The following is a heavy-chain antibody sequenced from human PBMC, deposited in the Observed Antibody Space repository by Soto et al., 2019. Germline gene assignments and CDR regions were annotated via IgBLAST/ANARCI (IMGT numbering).Heavy chain of an antibody. D-gene: IGHD5-12*01. Sequence: LVESGGGVAQPGRSLRLSCATSGFSFSPSVMHWVRQAPGKGLEWLAIIWNDGTTTYSADSVKGRFTISRDNSKKTLYLQMNSLRDADTAVYYCARDGRHYDVDYWGQGTLVTVSS. V-gene: IGHV3-33*01. J-gene: IGHJ4*02. CDR1: GFSFSPSV. CDR2: IWNDGTTT. CDR3: ARDGRHYDVDY.